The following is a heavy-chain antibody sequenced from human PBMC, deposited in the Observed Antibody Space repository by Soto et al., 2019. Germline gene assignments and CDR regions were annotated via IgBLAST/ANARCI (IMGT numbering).Heavy chain of an antibody. CDR1: GFTFSNYA. V-gene: IGHV3-30-3*01. Sequence: PGGSLRLSCAASGFTFSNYAINWVRQAPGKGLEWLAVIASDGSSKYYADSVKGRFTISRDNSKNNLYLQMNSLRAEDTAVYYCARDGHCSSTSCYGGVDYWGQ. CDR3: ARDGHCSSTSCYGGVDY. D-gene: IGHD2-2*01. J-gene: IGHJ4*02. CDR2: IASDGSSK.